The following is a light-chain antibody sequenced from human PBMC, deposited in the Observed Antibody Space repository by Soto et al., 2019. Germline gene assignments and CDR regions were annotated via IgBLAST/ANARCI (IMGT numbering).Light chain of an antibody. V-gene: IGKV3-15*01. J-gene: IGKJ1*01. Sequence: ELVMTQSPVTLSVSPGERATLSCRASQSVSSNLAWYQQKPGQAPSLLIYGAFTRATGIPARFSGTGSGTECTLTISSLQSEDFALYYCRQDNDWPRTFGQGTTVHI. CDR1: QSVSSN. CDR3: RQDNDWPRT. CDR2: GAF.